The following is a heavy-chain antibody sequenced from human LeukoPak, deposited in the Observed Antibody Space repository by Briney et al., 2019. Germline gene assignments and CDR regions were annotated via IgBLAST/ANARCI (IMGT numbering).Heavy chain of an antibody. V-gene: IGHV4-30-2*01. Sequence: PSQTLSFTCIVSGGSISSGGYYWSWIRQPPGKGLEWIGHIYHTGSTYSNPSLKSRVTISVDRSKNQFSLKLSSVTAADTAVYYCARDLGYYYGSGTSRPYGFDVWGQGTMVTVSS. CDR3: ARDLGYYYGSGTSRPYGFDV. CDR1: GGSISSGGYY. CDR2: IYHTGST. D-gene: IGHD3-10*01. J-gene: IGHJ3*01.